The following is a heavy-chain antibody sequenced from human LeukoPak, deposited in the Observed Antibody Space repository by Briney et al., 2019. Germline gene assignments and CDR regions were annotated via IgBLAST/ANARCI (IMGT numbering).Heavy chain of an antibody. CDR2: IRYDGSNK. V-gene: IGHV3-30*02. D-gene: IGHD3-3*01. CDR3: AKDGPSDGTYYDFWSGYSSPGYYYYMDV. Sequence: PGGSLRLSCAASGFTFSSYGMHWVRQAPGKGLEWVAFIRYDGSNKYYADSVKGRFTISRDDSKNTLYLQMNSLRAEDTAVYYCAKDGPSDGTYYDFWSGYSSPGYYYYMDVWGKGTTVTVSS. J-gene: IGHJ6*03. CDR1: GFTFSSYG.